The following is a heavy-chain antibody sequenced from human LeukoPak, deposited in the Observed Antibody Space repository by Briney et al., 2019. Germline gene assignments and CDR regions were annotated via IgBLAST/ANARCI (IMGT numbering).Heavy chain of an antibody. CDR1: GGSISSGGYY. V-gene: IGHV4-31*03. J-gene: IGHJ4*02. CDR2: IYYSGST. Sequence: SKTLSLTCTVSGGSISSGGYYWSWIRQHPGKGLEWIGYIYYSGSTYYNPSLKSRVTISVDTSKNQFSLKLSSVTAADTAVYYCARDLSTHPHFDYWGQGTLVTVSS. CDR3: ARDLSTHPHFDY.